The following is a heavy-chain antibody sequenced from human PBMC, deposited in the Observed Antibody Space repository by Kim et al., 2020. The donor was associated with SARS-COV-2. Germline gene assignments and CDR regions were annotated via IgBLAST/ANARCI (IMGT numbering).Heavy chain of an antibody. Sequence: GGSLRLSCAASGFTFSSYNMNWVRQAPGKGLEWISYITPSSSTKFYASSVKGRFTISSDYDENSLFLQMNSLRDEDTAVYFCARGGSDWFMDNWFDLWG. CDR3: ARGGSDWFMDNWFDL. J-gene: IGHJ5*02. CDR1: GFTFSSYN. V-gene: IGHV3-48*02. D-gene: IGHD6-19*01. CDR2: ITPSSSTK.